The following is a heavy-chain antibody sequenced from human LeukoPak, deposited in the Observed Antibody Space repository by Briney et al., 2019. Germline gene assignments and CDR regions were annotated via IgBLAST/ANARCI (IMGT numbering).Heavy chain of an antibody. J-gene: IGHJ6*03. Sequence: ASVKVSCKASGYTFTGYYMHWVRQAPGQGLEWMGWINPNSGGTNYAQKFQGRVTMTRDTSISTAYMELSRLRSDDTAVYYCARAPRAAAGTYYYYYMDVWGKGTTVTVSS. CDR2: INPNSGGT. D-gene: IGHD6-13*01. V-gene: IGHV1-2*02. CDR1: GYTFTGYY. CDR3: ARAPRAAAGTYYYYYMDV.